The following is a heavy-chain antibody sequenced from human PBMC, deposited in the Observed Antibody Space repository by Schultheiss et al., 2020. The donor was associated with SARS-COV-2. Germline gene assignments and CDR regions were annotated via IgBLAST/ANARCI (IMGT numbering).Heavy chain of an antibody. Sequence: SQTLSLTCTVSGGSISSGGYYWSWIRQPPGKGLEWIGYIYYSGSTNYNPSLKSRVTISVDTSKNQFSLKLSSVTAADTAVYYCARHGDGYNDDYWGQGTLVTVAS. CDR3: ARHGDGYNDDY. CDR1: GGSISSGGYY. J-gene: IGHJ4*02. CDR2: IYYSGST. D-gene: IGHD5-24*01. V-gene: IGHV4-61*08.